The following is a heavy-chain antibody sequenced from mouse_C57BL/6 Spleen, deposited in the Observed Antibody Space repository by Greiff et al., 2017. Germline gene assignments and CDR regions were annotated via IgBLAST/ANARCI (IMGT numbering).Heavy chain of an antibody. J-gene: IGHJ1*03. CDR3: ARAYGSSYRYFDV. CDR2: IDPSDSYT. V-gene: IGHV1-69*01. D-gene: IGHD1-1*01. Sequence: QVQLQQPGAELVMPGASVKLSCKASGYTFTSYWMHWVKQRPGQGLEWIGEIDPSDSYTNYNQKFKGKSTLTVDKSSSTAYMQLSSLTSEDSAVYYCARAYGSSYRYFDVWGTGITVTVSS. CDR1: GYTFTSYW.